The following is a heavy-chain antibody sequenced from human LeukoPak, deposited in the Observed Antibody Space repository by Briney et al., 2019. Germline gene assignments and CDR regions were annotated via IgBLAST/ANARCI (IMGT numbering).Heavy chain of an antibody. CDR1: GFTFSSYS. CDR2: ISGSGGST. CDR3: AKDFRDIAVAGTWFHYYYYMDV. J-gene: IGHJ6*03. Sequence: PGGSLRLSCAASGFTFSSYSMNWVRQAPGKGLEWVSAISGSGGSTYYADSVKGRFTISRDNSKNTLYLQMNSLRAEDTAVYYCAKDFRDIAVAGTWFHYYYYMDVWGKGTTVTISS. D-gene: IGHD6-19*01. V-gene: IGHV3-23*01.